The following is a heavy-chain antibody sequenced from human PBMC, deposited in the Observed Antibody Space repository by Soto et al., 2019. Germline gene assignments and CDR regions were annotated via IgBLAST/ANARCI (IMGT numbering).Heavy chain of an antibody. V-gene: IGHV1-46*01. D-gene: IGHD1-26*01. Sequence: ASVKVSCKAPRDTFTSYYINWVRQAPGQGLEWMGVINPHGGSTAYAQKFKGRVTLTRDTSASTVYMEVSSLTSEDTAMYYCARSSGGNFGIIIAGTNSFAPWGQGTLVTVSS. CDR2: INPHGGST. J-gene: IGHJ5*02. CDR1: RDTFTSYY. CDR3: ARSSGGNFGIIIAGTNSFAP.